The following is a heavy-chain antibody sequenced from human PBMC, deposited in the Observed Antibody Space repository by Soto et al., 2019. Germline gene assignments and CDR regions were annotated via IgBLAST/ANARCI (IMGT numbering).Heavy chain of an antibody. Sequence: SVKVSCKASGGTFSSYASSWVRQAPGQGLEWMGGIIPIFGTANYAQKFQGRVTITADESTSTAYMELSSLRSEDTAVYYCAIPSPGIAAAGSYYGMDVWGQGTTLTVSS. D-gene: IGHD6-13*01. CDR1: GGTFSSYA. CDR3: AIPSPGIAAAGSYYGMDV. CDR2: IIPIFGTA. J-gene: IGHJ6*02. V-gene: IGHV1-69*13.